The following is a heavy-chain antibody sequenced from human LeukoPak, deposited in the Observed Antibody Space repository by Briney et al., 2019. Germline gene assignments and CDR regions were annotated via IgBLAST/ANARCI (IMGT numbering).Heavy chain of an antibody. J-gene: IGHJ5*02. CDR1: GGSISSYL. D-gene: IGHD5-24*01. V-gene: IGHV4-59*01. CDR3: ARDRRDGYNS. CDR2: IYYSGST. Sequence: SETLSLTCTVSGGSISSYLWSWIRQPPGKGLEWIGYIYYSGSTNYNPSLKSRVTILVDTSKNQFSLKVSSVTAADTAVYYCARDRRDGYNSWGQGTLVTVSS.